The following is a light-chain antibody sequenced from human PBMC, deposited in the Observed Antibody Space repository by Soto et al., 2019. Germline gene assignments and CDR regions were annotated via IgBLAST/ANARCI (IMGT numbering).Light chain of an antibody. V-gene: IGKV1-27*01. CDR3: HSYNSIPRT. Sequence: DIQMAQSPSSLSASIGDRVTITCRASQGISEYSAWYQQRPGNAPNLLIYGASILQSGVPSRFSCSGSGTHFTLTISSLQPEDVATYYCHSYNSIPRTFGQGTTVAIK. J-gene: IGKJ1*01. CDR1: QGISEY. CDR2: GAS.